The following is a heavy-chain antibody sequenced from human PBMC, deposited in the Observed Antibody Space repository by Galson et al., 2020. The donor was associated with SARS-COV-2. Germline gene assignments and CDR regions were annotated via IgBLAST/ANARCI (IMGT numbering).Heavy chain of an antibody. CDR1: GFDLSQYS. CDR2: ISSTGRYL. V-gene: IGHV3-21*04. J-gene: IGHJ4*02. CDR3: ARDIQGFHSRPDSLGDDL. Sequence: NSGGSLRLSCLASGFDLSQYSMTWVRLVPGKGLESVASISSTGRYLFYGDSVRGRFTISRDNAKNSLFLQMQNLRVEDTALYYCARDIQGFHSRPDSLGDDLWGQGTLVTVSS. D-gene: IGHD2-21*02.